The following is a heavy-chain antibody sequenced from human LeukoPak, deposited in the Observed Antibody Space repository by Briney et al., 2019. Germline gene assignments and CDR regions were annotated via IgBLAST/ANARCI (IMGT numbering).Heavy chain of an antibody. CDR2: IYYSGST. CDR3: ESHGGGGHLH. CDR1: VGSISRYY. Sequence: KTSETLSLTCTVSVGSISRYYWSWIRQPPGKGLEWIGYIYYSGSTNYNPSLKGRVTISVDTSKNQFSLKLSSVTAADTAVYYCESHGGGGHLHWGQGTLVTVSS. V-gene: IGHV4-59*01. J-gene: IGHJ4*02. D-gene: IGHD4-23*01.